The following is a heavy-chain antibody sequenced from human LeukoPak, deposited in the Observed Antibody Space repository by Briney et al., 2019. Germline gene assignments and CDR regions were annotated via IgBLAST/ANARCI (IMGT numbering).Heavy chain of an antibody. CDR3: ARRRIGGNFDY. V-gene: IGHV1-69*04. CDR2: IIPILGIA. D-gene: IGHD2-15*01. J-gene: IGHJ4*02. CDR1: GGTFSSYA. Sequence: SVKVSCKASGGTFSSYAISWVRQAPGQGLEWMGRIIPILGIANYAQKFQGRVTITADKSTSTAYMELSSLRSEDTAVYYCARRRIGGNFDYWGQGTLVTVSS.